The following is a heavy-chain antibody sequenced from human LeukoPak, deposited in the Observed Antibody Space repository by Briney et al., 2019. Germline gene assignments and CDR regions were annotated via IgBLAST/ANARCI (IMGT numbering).Heavy chain of an antibody. V-gene: IGHV3-74*01. J-gene: IGHJ5*02. D-gene: IGHD3-22*01. CDR1: GFSFSSYW. CDR3: ARPLSSSYSYTLDP. Sequence: GGSLRLSCAASGFSFSSYWMHWVRQAPGQGLVWVSRLKSDGSITNYADSVKGRFTVSRDNAKNTLYLQMNSLRGEDTAVYYCARPLSSSYSYTLDPWGQGTLVTVSS. CDR2: LKSDGSIT.